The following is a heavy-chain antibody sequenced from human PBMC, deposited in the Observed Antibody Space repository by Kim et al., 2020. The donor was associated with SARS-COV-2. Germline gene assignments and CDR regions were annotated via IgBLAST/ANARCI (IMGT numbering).Heavy chain of an antibody. CDR1: AFTFSSYA. D-gene: IGHD6-6*01. Sequence: GGSLRLSCAASAFTFSSYAMNWVRQAPGKGLEWVSTISGSGSSTYYADSVKGRFTISRDNSKNTLYLQMNSLRAEDTAVYYCASIFSTIAARPRGGLVDYWGQGTLVTVSS. CDR3: ASIFSTIAARPRGGLVDY. J-gene: IGHJ4*02. V-gene: IGHV3-23*01. CDR2: ISGSGSST.